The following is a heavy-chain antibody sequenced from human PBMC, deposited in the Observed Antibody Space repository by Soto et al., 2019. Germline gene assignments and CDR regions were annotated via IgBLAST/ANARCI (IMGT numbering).Heavy chain of an antibody. J-gene: IGHJ4*02. CDR1: GGSISPYY. D-gene: IGHD1-1*01. CDR2: IYASGST. V-gene: IGHV4-4*07. CDR3: ARGGMVIIPTATAFDY. Sequence: ETLSLSCSVSGGSISPYYWSWIRQPSGKGLEWIGRIYASGSTNYNPSLKSRVTMSVATSKNQFSLKLTSVTAADTATYYCARGGMVIIPTATAFDYWGQGTLVTVYS.